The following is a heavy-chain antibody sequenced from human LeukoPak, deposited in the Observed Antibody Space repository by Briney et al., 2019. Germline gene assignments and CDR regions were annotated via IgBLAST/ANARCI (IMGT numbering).Heavy chain of an antibody. J-gene: IGHJ3*02. CDR3: AKCDFWSANDAFDI. D-gene: IGHD3-3*01. CDR1: GFTVSSNY. CDR2: IYSGGST. Sequence: GGSLRLSCAASGFTVSSNYMSWVRQAPGKGLEWVSVIYSGGSTYYADSVKGRFTISRDKSKNTLYLQMNSLRVDDTALYYCAKCDFWSANDAFDIWGQGTMVTVSS. V-gene: IGHV3-53*01.